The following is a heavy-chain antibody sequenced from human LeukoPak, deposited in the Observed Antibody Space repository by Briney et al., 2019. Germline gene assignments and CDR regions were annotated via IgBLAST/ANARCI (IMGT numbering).Heavy chain of an antibody. Sequence: PGGSLRPSCAAAGFSFKQYAMHWVRQAPGKGLDWVCAISWEGANTNYADSVKDRFTISRDNSKNSLYLQMHSLRAEDTARYYCVEDSESGGYRYFRHWGQGTLVTVSS. D-gene: IGHD3-22*01. V-gene: IGHV3-43D*04. CDR2: ISWEGANT. J-gene: IGHJ1*01. CDR1: GFSFKQYA. CDR3: VEDSESGGYRYFRH.